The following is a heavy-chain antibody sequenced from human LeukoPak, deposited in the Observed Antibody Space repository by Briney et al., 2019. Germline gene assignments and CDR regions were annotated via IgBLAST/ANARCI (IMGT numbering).Heavy chain of an antibody. CDR2: MNPNSGNT. J-gene: IGHJ4*02. V-gene: IGHV1-8*01. CDR1: GYTFTSYD. D-gene: IGHD5-24*01. Sequence: ASVKVSCKASGYTFTSYDINWVRQATGQGLEWMGWMNPNSGNTGYAQKFQGRVTMTRNTSISTAYVELSGLRSEDTAVYYCARASSRDGYKLSYWGQGTLVTVSS. CDR3: ARASSRDGYKLSY.